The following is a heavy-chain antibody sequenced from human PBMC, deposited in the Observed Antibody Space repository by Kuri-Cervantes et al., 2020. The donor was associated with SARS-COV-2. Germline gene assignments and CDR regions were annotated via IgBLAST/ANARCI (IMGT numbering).Heavy chain of an antibody. CDR3: AKEPAHCGTGCYSLLDR. CDR2: ISSSGQTT. V-gene: IGHV3-23*01. Sequence: GESLKISCAASGFTFSTSAMGWVRQAPGKGLEWVSAISSSGQTTYYGDSVRGRFIASRDNSKNTLFLQMNNLRADDTAVYYCAKEPAHCGTGCYSLLDRWGRGILVTVSS. D-gene: IGHD2-21*01. J-gene: IGHJ1*01. CDR1: GFTFSTSA.